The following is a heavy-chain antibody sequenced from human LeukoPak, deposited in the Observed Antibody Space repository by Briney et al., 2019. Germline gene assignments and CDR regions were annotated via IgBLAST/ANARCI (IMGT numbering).Heavy chain of an antibody. J-gene: IGHJ4*02. CDR2: INTNTGNP. D-gene: IGHD6-6*01. CDR1: GYTFTSYA. V-gene: IGHV7-4-1*02. CDR3: AREAGIAARRLFGY. Sequence: ASVKVSCKASGYTFTSYAMNWVRQAPGQGLEWMGWINTNTGNPTYAQGFTGRFVFSLDTSVSTAYLQISSLKAEDTAVYYWAREAGIAARRLFGYWGQGTLVTVSS.